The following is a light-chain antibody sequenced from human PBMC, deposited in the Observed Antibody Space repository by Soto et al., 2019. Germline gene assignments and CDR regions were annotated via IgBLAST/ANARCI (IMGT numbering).Light chain of an antibody. CDR3: QQTYSTPYV. CDR2: GAS. J-gene: IGKJ2*01. V-gene: IGKV1-39*01. Sequence: DIQLTQSPPSLSASVGDRVTITCRASQTINNYVNWYQQEAVKVPKLLIYGASSLQIGVPSRFGGSGFGTEFTLTISSLQSEDLVIYYCQQTYSTPYVFGGGTKLDI. CDR1: QTINNY.